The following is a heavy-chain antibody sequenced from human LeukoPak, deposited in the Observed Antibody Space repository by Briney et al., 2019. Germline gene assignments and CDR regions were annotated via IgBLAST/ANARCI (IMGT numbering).Heavy chain of an antibody. CDR1: GGSISIYY. J-gene: IGHJ2*01. CDR3: ARVSHGDYAGNWYFDL. Sequence: PETLSLTRTVSGGSISIYYWSCTRQPLGKGLEWIGRIYTSGSTNYNPSLKSRGTLSVDTSKNQFSLKFSSVTAAGAAVYYCARVSHGDYAGNWYFDLWGRGALVTVSS. V-gene: IGHV4-4*07. CDR2: IYTSGST. D-gene: IGHD4-17*01.